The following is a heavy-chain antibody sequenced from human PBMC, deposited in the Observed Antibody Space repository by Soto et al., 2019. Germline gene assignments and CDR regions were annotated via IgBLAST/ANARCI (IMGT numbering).Heavy chain of an antibody. D-gene: IGHD3-22*01. J-gene: IGHJ6*02. Sequence: GGSLRLSCAASGFTFSNAWMNWVRQAPGKGLEWVGRIKSKTDGGTTDYAAPVKGRFTISRDDSKNTLYLQMNSLKTEDTAVYYCTTAHDMAYYYDSSGYLHYYYGMDVWGQGTTVTVSS. V-gene: IGHV3-15*07. CDR2: IKSKTDGGTT. CDR1: GFTFSNAW. CDR3: TTAHDMAYYYDSSGYLHYYYGMDV.